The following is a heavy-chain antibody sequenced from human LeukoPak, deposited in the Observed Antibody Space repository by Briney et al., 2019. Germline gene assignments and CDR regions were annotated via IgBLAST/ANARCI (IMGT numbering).Heavy chain of an antibody. CDR1: GGSINSYY. J-gene: IGHJ3*02. CDR3: ARGDYYGSGSYYNVDAFDI. V-gene: IGHV4-59*01. CDR2: IYYSGST. D-gene: IGHD3-10*01. Sequence: SETLSLTCTVSGGSINSYYWSWIRQPPGKGLEWIGYIYYSGSTNYNPSLKSRVTISVDTSKNQFSLKLSSVTAADTAVYYCARGDYYGSGSYYNVDAFDIWGQGTMVTVSS.